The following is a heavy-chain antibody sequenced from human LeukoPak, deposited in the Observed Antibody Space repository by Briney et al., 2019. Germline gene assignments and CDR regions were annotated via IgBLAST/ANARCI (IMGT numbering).Heavy chain of an antibody. V-gene: IGHV3-23*01. J-gene: IGHJ4*02. CDR3: AKDPSIFGVVINTLFDY. CDR2: ISGSGGST. CDR1: GFTFSSYA. D-gene: IGHD3-3*01. Sequence: QAGGSLRLSCAASGFTFSSYAMHWVRQAPGKGLEWVSAISGSGGSTYYADSVKGRFTISRDNSKNTLYLQMNSLRAEDTAVYYCAKDPSIFGVVINTLFDYWGQGTLVTVSS.